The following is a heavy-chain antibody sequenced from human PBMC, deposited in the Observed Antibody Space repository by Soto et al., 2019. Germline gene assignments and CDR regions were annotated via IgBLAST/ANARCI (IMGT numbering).Heavy chain of an antibody. D-gene: IGHD3-3*01. J-gene: IGHJ6*02. CDR1: GGTLSSYA. CDR2: IIPLFGTS. V-gene: IGHV1-69*13. CDR3: ARALSIFGVVNTRKSESSYYYYGMDV. Sequence: SVKVSCKASGGTLSSYAISWVRQAPGQGLEWMGGIIPLFGTSNYAQKFQGRVTITADESTSTAYMELSSLRSEDTAVYYCARALSIFGVVNTRKSESSYYYYGMDVWGQGTTVTVSS.